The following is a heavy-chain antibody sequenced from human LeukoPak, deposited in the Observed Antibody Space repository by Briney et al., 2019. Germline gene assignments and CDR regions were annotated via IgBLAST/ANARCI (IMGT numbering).Heavy chain of an antibody. J-gene: IGHJ4*02. CDR3: ARDSRYWSIDY. CDR1: GYAFTTYK. CDR2: SNPSGSGT. V-gene: IGHV1-46*01. D-gene: IGHD2-8*02. Sequence: ASVKVSCKASGYAFTTYKMHWVRQAPGQGLEWMGISNPSGSGTIYAQKFQGRVATTWDTSSTTVYMELSSLRSEDTAVYYCARDSRYWSIDYWGQGTLLTVSS.